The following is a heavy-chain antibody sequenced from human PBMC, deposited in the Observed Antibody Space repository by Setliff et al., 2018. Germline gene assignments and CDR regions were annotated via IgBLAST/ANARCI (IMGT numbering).Heavy chain of an antibody. Sequence: LSLTCAVYGGSFSGYYWSWIRQPPGKGLEWIGEINHSGSTNYNPSLKSRVTISVDTSKNQFSLKLSSVTAADTAVYYCARVPNFWSGYSDYWGQGTPVTVSS. V-gene: IGHV4-34*01. CDR1: GGSFSGYY. D-gene: IGHD3-3*01. CDR2: INHSGST. J-gene: IGHJ4*02. CDR3: ARVPNFWSGYSDY.